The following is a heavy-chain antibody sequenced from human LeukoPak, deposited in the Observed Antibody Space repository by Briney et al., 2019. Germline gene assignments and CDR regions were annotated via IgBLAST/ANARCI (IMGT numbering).Heavy chain of an antibody. D-gene: IGHD4-17*01. Sequence: SETLSLTCAVYGGSFSGYYWSWIRQPPGKGLEWIGEINHSGTTNYNPSLKSRVTISVDKSKNQFSLKLGSVTAADTAAYYCARNDYGDYNYWGQGTLVTVSS. CDR1: GGSFSGYY. V-gene: IGHV4-34*01. J-gene: IGHJ4*02. CDR2: INHSGTT. CDR3: ARNDYGDYNY.